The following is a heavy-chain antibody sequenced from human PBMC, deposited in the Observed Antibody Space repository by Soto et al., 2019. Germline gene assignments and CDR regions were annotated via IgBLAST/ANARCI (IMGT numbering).Heavy chain of an antibody. CDR2: INPNSGGT. Sequence: QVQLVQSGAEVKKPGASVKVSCKASGYTFTGYYMHWVRQAPGQGLEWMGWINPNSGGTNYAQKFQCWGTMTRDTSISTAYMELSRLRSDDTAVYYCATQRSEWELSFDYWGQGTLVTVSS. CDR1: GYTFTGYY. V-gene: IGHV1-2*04. D-gene: IGHD1-26*01. CDR3: ATQRSEWELSFDY. J-gene: IGHJ4*02.